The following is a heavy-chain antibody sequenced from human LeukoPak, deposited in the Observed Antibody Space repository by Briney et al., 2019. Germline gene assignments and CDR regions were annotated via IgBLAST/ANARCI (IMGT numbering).Heavy chain of an antibody. D-gene: IGHD2-15*01. CDR2: IVQDGSGK. CDR3: ARGAPRDCSPSSCSLFDH. Sequence: PGGSLRLSCAASGFTLGNYWMSWVCQAPGQGLEWVANIVQDGSGKYYVDSVKGRFTISRDNAKNSLYLQMNSLRAEDTAVYYCARGAPRDCSPSSCSLFDHWGRGTQVTVSS. J-gene: IGHJ4*02. CDR1: GFTLGNYW. V-gene: IGHV3-7*01.